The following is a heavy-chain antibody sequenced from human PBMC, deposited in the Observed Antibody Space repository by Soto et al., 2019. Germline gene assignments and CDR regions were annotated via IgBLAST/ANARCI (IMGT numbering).Heavy chain of an antibody. J-gene: IGHJ5*02. V-gene: IGHV1-18*01. CDR2: ISAYNGNT. CDR1: GYTFTSYG. CDR3: ARGDQNNYGDLNWFDP. Sequence: QVQLVQSGAEVKKPGASVKVSCKASGYTFTSYGSSWERQAPGQGLEWMGWISAYNGNTNYAQKLQGRVTMTTDTSTSTAYMELRRLRSDDTAVYYCARGDQNNYGDLNWFDPWGQGTLVTVSS. D-gene: IGHD4-17*01.